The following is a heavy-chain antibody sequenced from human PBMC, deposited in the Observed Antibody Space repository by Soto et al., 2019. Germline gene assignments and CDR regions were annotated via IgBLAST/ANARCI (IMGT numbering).Heavy chain of an antibody. CDR1: GFTFSSYA. D-gene: IGHD3-16*01. CDR3: AQDRPVGSYYGHLGY. Sequence: EVQLLESGGGLAQPGGSLRLSCVASGFTFSSYAMTWVRQAPGKGLEWVSFISGTGGSTYYAGPVKGRFTVSRDNSKNTVYLQMNSLGAEDTAVYYCAQDRPVGSYYGHLGYWGQGTLVAVSS. J-gene: IGHJ4*02. CDR2: ISGTGGST. V-gene: IGHV3-23*01.